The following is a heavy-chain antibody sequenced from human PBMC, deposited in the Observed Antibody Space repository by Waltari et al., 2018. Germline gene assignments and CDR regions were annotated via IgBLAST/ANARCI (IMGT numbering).Heavy chain of an antibody. V-gene: IGHV1-24*01. CDR2: LDPEDGET. CDR1: GYTLTELS. J-gene: IGHJ3*02. D-gene: IGHD1-26*01. Sequence: QVQLVQSGAEVKKPGASVKVSCKVSGYTLTELSMHWVRTAPGKGLEWMGGLDPEDGETIYAQKFQGRVTMTEDTSTDTAYMELSSLRSEDTAVYYCATDNYSGSYLDAFDIWGQGTMVTVSS. CDR3: ATDNYSGSYLDAFDI.